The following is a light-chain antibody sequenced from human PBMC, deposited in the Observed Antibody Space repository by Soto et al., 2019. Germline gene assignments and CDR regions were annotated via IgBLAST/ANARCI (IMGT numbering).Light chain of an antibody. Sequence: QAVVTQSSSASASLGSSVKLTCTLSSGHSSYIIAWHQQQPGEAPRYLMKLQDSGNYNKGSGVPDRFSGSSSGADRYLTISNLQSEDEADYYGETWDSNTRVFGGGTKVTVL. V-gene: IGLV4-60*03. J-gene: IGLJ3*02. CDR3: ETWDSNTRV. CDR2: LQDSGNY. CDR1: SGHSSYI.